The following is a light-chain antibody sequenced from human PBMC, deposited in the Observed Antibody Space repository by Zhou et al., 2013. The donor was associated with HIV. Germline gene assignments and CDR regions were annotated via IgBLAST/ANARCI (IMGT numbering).Light chain of an antibody. CDR3: MQALQTPYT. J-gene: IGKJ2*01. CDR2: KVS. CDR1: QSLVHSDGNTY. V-gene: IGKV2-30*02. Sequence: DVVMTQSPLSLPVTLGQPASISCRSSQSLVHSDGNTYLNWFQQRPGQSPRRLIYKVSNRDSEIPDKFSGSGSGTDFTLKISRVEAEDVGVYYCMQALQTPYTFGQGTKLEIK.